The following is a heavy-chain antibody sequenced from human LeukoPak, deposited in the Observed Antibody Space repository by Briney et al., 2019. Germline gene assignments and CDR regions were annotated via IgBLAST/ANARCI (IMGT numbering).Heavy chain of an antibody. J-gene: IGHJ4*02. D-gene: IGHD3-22*01. CDR1: GFIFSSYS. V-gene: IGHV3-21*01. CDR2: ISSSSSYI. CDR3: ARATDYYDSSGFDYFDY. Sequence: PGGSLRLSCAASGFIFSSYSMNWVRQAPGKGLEWVSSISSSSSYIYYADSVKGRFTISRDNAKNSLYLQMNSLRAEDTAVYYCARATDYYDSSGFDYFDYWGQGTLVTVSS.